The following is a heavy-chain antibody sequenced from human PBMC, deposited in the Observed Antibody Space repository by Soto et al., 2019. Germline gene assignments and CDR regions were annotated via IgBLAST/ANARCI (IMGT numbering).Heavy chain of an antibody. CDR1: GGSISSSSYY. V-gene: IGHV4-39*01. J-gene: IGHJ6*03. CDR3: ARSGGCSSTSCPPGRADYYYMDV. D-gene: IGHD2-2*01. Sequence: SQTLSLTCTVSGGSISSSSYYWGWIRQPPGKGLEWIGSIYYSGSTYYNPSLKSRVTISVDTSKNQFSLKLSSVTAADTAVYYCARSGGCSSTSCPPGRADYYYMDVWGRGTTVTVSS. CDR2: IYYSGST.